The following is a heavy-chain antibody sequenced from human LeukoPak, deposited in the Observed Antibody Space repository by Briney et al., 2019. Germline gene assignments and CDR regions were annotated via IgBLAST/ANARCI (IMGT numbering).Heavy chain of an antibody. D-gene: IGHD6-19*01. J-gene: IGHJ4*02. V-gene: IGHV3-11*04. CDR2: ISSSGSTI. CDR1: GFTFSDYY. CDR3: ARDAADLAVAFDY. Sequence: GGSLRLSCAASGFTFSDYYMSWIRQAPGKGLEWVSYISSSGSTIYYADSVKGRFTISRDNAKNSLYLQMNSLRAEDTAVYYCARDAADLAVAFDYWGQGTLVTVSS.